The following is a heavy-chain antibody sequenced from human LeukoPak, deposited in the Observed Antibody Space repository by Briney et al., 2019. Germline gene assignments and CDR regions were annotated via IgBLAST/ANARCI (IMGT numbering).Heavy chain of an antibody. CDR1: GFTFNTYS. V-gene: IGHV3-48*01. CDR3: AQYRLGAFDI. D-gene: IGHD2-2*01. Sequence: GGSLRLSCAASGFTFNTYSLNWVRQAPGKGVEGVSYISSSGSTIYYADSVKGRFTISRENSKNTLYLQMNSLRAEDTAVYYCAQYRLGAFDIWGQGTMVTVSS. CDR2: ISSSGSTI. J-gene: IGHJ3*02.